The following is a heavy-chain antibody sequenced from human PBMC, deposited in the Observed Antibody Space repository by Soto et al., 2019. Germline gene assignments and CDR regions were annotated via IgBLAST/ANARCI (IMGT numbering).Heavy chain of an antibody. J-gene: IGHJ4*02. CDR1: GFTVSNNY. CDR2: IYSGGYT. D-gene: IGHD3-10*01. CDR3: GPRPGGGGY. Sequence: EVQLVESGGGLIQPGGSLRLSCAVSGFTVSNNYMSWVRQAPGKGLEGVSVIYSGGYTAYGDSVKGRFTISRDNSKNTLYLKINTRRAGHRAVFYGGPRPGGGGYWGQGTLVTVSS. V-gene: IGHV3-53*01.